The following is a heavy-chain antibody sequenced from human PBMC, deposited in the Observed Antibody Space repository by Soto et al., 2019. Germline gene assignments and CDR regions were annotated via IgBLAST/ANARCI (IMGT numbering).Heavy chain of an antibody. CDR2: IYYSGST. Sequence: PSETLSLTCTVSGGSISIGGYYWSCIRQHPGKGLEWIGYIYYSGSTYYNPSLKSRVTISVDTSKNQFSLKLSSVTAADTAVYYCARGERVAAAGTMGYYYYGMDVWGQGTTVTVSS. CDR1: GGSISIGGYY. V-gene: IGHV4-31*03. CDR3: ARGERVAAAGTMGYYYYGMDV. D-gene: IGHD6-13*01. J-gene: IGHJ6*02.